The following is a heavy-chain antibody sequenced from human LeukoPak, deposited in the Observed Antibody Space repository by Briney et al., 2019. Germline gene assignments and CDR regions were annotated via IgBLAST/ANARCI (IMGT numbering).Heavy chain of an antibody. D-gene: IGHD6-19*01. J-gene: IGHJ4*02. CDR1: GGSVSSGSYY. Sequence: SETLSLTCTVSGGSVSSGSYYWSWIRQPPGKGLEWIGYIYYSGSSNHNPSLKSRVTISVDTSKNQFSLKLSSVTAADTAVYYCARGTIAMAGILDCWGQGTLVTVSS. CDR3: ARGTIAMAGILDC. V-gene: IGHV4-61*01. CDR2: IYYSGSS.